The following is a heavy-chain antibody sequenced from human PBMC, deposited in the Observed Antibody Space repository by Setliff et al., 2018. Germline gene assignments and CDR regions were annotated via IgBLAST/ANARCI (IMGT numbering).Heavy chain of an antibody. D-gene: IGHD3-10*01. J-gene: IGHJ4*02. CDR2: WYTSGIT. CDR1: GGSISGGTYY. V-gene: IGHV4-61*09. Sequence: PSETLSLTCNVSGGSISGGTYYWTWIRQPAGKGLEWIGHWYTSGITNYNPSLKSQVTISVDTSKNQFSLKLSSVTAADTAVFFCARGQNSYHPGSWGPLYDHWGQGTQVTVSS. CDR3: ARGQNSYHPGSWGPLYDH.